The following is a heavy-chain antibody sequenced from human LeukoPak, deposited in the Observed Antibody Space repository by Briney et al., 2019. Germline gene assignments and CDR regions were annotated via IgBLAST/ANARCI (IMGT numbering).Heavy chain of an antibody. J-gene: IGHJ4*02. V-gene: IGHV1-69*04. CDR1: GGTFSSYA. CDR2: TIPILGIA. Sequence: SVKVSCKASGGTFSSYAISWVRQAPGQGLEWMGRTIPILGIANYAQKFQGRVTITADKSTSTAYMELSSLRSEDTAVYYCARDKEYYGSGSTLDYWGQGTLVTVSS. D-gene: IGHD3-10*01. CDR3: ARDKEYYGSGSTLDY.